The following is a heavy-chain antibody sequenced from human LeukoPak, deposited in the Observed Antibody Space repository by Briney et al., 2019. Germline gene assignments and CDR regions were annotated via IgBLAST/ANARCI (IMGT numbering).Heavy chain of an antibody. CDR2: INPNSGGT. J-gene: IGHJ6*02. CDR3: ARDPKITIFGVVITHYYYYYGMDV. Sequence: SVKVSCKASGYTFTGYYMHWVRQAPGQGLEWMGWINPNSGGTNYAQKFQGRVTMTRDTSISTAYMELSRLRSDDTAVYYCARDPKITIFGVVITHYYYYYGMDVWGQGTTVTVSS. CDR1: GYTFTGYY. V-gene: IGHV1-2*02. D-gene: IGHD3-3*01.